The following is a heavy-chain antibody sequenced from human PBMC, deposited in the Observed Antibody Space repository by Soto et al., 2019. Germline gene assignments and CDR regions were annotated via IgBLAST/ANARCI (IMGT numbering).Heavy chain of an antibody. Sequence: QVRLQESGPGLVKPSETLSLTCTVSGGSIRSYYWSWIRQAPGKGLEWIGYLYNSGSTVYNPSLKIRFTISVDTSKNQFSLKLNSVTAADTAVYYCARDLWGYCGTDCYPLDVWGQGTTVTVSS. CDR2: LYNSGST. J-gene: IGHJ6*02. CDR3: ARDLWGYCGTDCYPLDV. CDR1: GGSIRSYY. D-gene: IGHD2-21*02. V-gene: IGHV4-59*01.